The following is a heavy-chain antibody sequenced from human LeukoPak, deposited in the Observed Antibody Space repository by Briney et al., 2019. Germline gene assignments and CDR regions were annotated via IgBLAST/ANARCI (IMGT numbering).Heavy chain of an antibody. CDR3: ARDGVTSSVDY. V-gene: IGHV3-7*01. CDR2: IKEYGSRK. J-gene: IGHJ4*02. Sequence: GGSLRLSCAASGFTFNNYWMSWVRQAPGKGLEWLANIKEYGSRKYHVDSVKGRFTISRDNAKKSLFLQMNSLRAEDTAVYYCARDGVTSSVDYWGQGTLVTVSS. CDR1: GFTFNNYW. D-gene: IGHD2-21*02.